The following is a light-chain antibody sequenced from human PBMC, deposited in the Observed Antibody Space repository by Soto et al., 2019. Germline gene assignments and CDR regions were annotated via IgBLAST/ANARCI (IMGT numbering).Light chain of an antibody. J-gene: IGKJ5*01. CDR1: QGISSY. CDR3: QQLKSHPIT. CDR2: GAS. V-gene: IGKV1-9*01. Sequence: IQLTQSPSSLSASVGDRVTITCRASQGISSYLAWYQQKPGKAPKLLIYGASTLEGGVPFRFSGSGSGTNFTLTILSLQPEEFTSYYCQQLKSHPITFGQGTRVEIK.